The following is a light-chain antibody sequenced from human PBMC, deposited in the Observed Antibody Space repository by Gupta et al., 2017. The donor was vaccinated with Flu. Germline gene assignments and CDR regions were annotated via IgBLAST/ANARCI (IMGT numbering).Light chain of an antibody. CDR1: QYINNF. V-gene: IGKV1-39*01. Sequence: PSSLSASVGDRVTITCRAGQYINNFLNWYQQKPGKAPKLLIYAASILQRGVPSRFSGSGSGADFTLTITRLRPEDFATYYCQQSYDVTWTFGQGT. J-gene: IGKJ1*01. CDR3: QQSYDVTWT. CDR2: AAS.